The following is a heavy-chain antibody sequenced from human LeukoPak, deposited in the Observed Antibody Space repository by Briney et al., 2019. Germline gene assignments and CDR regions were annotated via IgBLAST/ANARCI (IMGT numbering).Heavy chain of an antibody. J-gene: IGHJ4*02. Sequence: ASVKVSCKTSGYTFTSYVLSWVRQAPGQGLEWMGWISAYNRDTNYAQKVQGRVTMTTDTSTSTAYMELRSLRSDDTAVYYCARDRGSSGWYSTGRYYFDYWGQGTLVTVSS. CDR1: GYTFTSYV. CDR3: ARDRGSSGWYSTGRYYFDY. CDR2: ISAYNRDT. D-gene: IGHD6-19*01. V-gene: IGHV1-18*01.